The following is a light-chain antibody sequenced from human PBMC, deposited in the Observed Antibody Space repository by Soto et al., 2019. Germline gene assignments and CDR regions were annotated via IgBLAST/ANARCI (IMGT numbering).Light chain of an antibody. Sequence: VLTQSPGTLSLSPGERATLSCRASQSVSSSYLAWYQQRPGQAPRLLIYGASNRATGIPDRFSGSGSGTDLTLTISRLEPEDFAVYYCQQYGTSPQTFGQGTKVEIK. CDR1: QSVSSSY. J-gene: IGKJ1*01. CDR3: QQYGTSPQT. CDR2: GAS. V-gene: IGKV3-20*01.